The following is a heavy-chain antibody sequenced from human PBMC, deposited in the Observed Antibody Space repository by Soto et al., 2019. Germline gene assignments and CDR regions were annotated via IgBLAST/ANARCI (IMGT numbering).Heavy chain of an antibody. V-gene: IGHV3-53*01. D-gene: IGHD3-10*01. J-gene: IGHJ4*02. CDR2: IYSGGYT. CDR3: GAPPGGGGY. CDR1: GFTVSNNY. Sequence: EVQLVESGGGLIQPGGSLRLSCAVSGFTVSNNYMSWVRQAPGKGLEGVSVIYSGGYTAYGDSVKGRFTISRDNSNKTLYLQMNTLRPDATAVFFCGAPPGGGGYWGQGTLVTVSS.